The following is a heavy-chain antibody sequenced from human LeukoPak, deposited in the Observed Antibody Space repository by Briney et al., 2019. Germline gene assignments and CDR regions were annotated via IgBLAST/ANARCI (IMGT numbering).Heavy chain of an antibody. Sequence: GGSLRLSCAASGFTFSSDGMSWVRQSPGKGLEWVSAMGGSGGSTYYADSVKGRFTISRDNSKNTLYLQMNSLRADDTAVYYCAKDSVYYDNSSYPYWGQGTLVTVSS. V-gene: IGHV3-23*01. CDR2: MGGSGGST. D-gene: IGHD3-22*01. J-gene: IGHJ4*02. CDR1: GFTFSSDG. CDR3: AKDSVYYDNSSYPY.